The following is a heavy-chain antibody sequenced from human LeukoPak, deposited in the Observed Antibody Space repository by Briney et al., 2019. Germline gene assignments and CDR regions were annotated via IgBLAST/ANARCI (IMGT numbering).Heavy chain of an antibody. V-gene: IGHV3-30-3*01. CDR3: ARETYYYDSSGYPDY. CDR1: GFTFSSYA. CDR2: ISYDGSNK. Sequence: PGGSLRLSCAASGFTFSSYAMHWVRQAPGKGLEWVAVISYDGSNKYYADSVKGRFTISRDNSKNTLYLQMNSLRAEDTAVYYCARETYYYDSSGYPDYWGQGTLVTVSS. D-gene: IGHD3-22*01. J-gene: IGHJ4*02.